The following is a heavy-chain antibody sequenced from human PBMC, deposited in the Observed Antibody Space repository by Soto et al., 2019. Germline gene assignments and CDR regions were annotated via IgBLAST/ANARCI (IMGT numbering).Heavy chain of an antibody. Sequence: EVQLLESGGGLAQPGGSLTLSCAAPRLTINTNAMSWVRQAPGKGLEWVSMIRESSGGTYYAESVKGRFTISRDNSRNMVFLQMNSLRDEDTAVYYCATDRGDITGYPLFDSWGQGTLFTVSS. D-gene: IGHD3-22*01. J-gene: IGHJ4*02. CDR3: ATDRGDITGYPLFDS. V-gene: IGHV3-23*01. CDR2: IRESSGGT. CDR1: RLTINTNA.